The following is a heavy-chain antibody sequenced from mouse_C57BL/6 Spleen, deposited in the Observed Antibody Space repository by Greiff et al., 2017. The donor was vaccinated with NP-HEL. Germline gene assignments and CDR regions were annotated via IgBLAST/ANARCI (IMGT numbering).Heavy chain of an antibody. V-gene: IGHV5-6*02. J-gene: IGHJ1*03. CDR3: ARQRGYDGDWYFDV. CDR2: ISSGGSYT. Sequence: DVMLVESGGDLVKPGGSLKLSCAASGFTFSSYGMSWVRQTPDKRLEWVATISSGGSYTYYPDSVKGRFTISRDNAKNTLYLQMSSLKSEDTAMYYCARQRGYDGDWYFDVWGTGTTVTVSS. CDR1: GFTFSSYG. D-gene: IGHD2-2*01.